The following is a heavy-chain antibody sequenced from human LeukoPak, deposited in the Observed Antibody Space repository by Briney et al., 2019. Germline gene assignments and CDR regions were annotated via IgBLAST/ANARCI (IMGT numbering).Heavy chain of an antibody. Sequence: ASVKVSCKASGYTFTGYYMHWVRQAPGQGLEWMGWINPNSGGTNYAQKFQGWVTMTRDTPISTAYMELSRLRSDDTAVYYCARDQYSSSWNYRINNCYGMDVWGQGTTVTVSS. D-gene: IGHD6-13*01. CDR1: GYTFTGYY. V-gene: IGHV1-2*04. CDR2: INPNSGGT. J-gene: IGHJ6*02. CDR3: ARDQYSSSWNYRINNCYGMDV.